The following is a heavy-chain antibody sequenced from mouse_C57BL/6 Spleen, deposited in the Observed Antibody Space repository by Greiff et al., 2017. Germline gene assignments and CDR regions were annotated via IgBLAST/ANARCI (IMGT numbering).Heavy chain of an antibody. J-gene: IGHJ4*01. V-gene: IGHV1-26*01. D-gene: IGHD1-1*01. CDR3: ARAYGSSYGAMDY. CDR1: GYTFTDYY. CDR2: INPNNGGT. Sequence: VQLQQSGPELVKPGASVKISCKASGYTFTDYYMNWVKQSHGKSLEWIGDINPNNGGTSYNQKFKGKATLTVDKSSSTAYMELRSLTSEDSAVYYCARAYGSSYGAMDYWGQGTSVTVSS.